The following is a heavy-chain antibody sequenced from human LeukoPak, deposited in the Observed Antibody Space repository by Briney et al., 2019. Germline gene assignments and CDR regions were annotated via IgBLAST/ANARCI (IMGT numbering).Heavy chain of an antibody. CDR1: GFTFSTYW. D-gene: IGHD3-22*01. CDR2: IKQDGTEK. Sequence: GGSLRLSCAASGFTFSTYWTSWVRQAPGKGLEWVAVIKQDGTEKYYVDSVKGRFTISRDNAKNSLYLQMNSLRAEDTAVYYCARDHAYDNSGQNWGQGTLVTVSS. J-gene: IGHJ4*02. V-gene: IGHV3-7*01. CDR3: ARDHAYDNSGQN.